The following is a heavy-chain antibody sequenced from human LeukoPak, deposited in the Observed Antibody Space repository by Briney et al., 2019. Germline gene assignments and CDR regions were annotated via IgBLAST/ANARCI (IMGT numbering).Heavy chain of an antibody. CDR2: IYSDGST. J-gene: IGHJ4*02. D-gene: IGHD1-26*01. CDR1: GFTVSSNY. Sequence: GGSLRLSCAASGFTVSSNYMSWVRQAPGKGLEWVSVIYSDGSTYYADSVKGRFTISRDNSKNTLYLQMNSLRAEDTAVYYCARGPVGAADFYFDYWGQGTLVTVSS. CDR3: ARGPVGAADFYFDY. V-gene: IGHV3-66*01.